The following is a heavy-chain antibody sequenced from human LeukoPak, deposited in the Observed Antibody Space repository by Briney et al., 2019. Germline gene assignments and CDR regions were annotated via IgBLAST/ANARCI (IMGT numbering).Heavy chain of an antibody. CDR1: GFTFSNSW. CDR2: INQDGSEK. CDR3: ARGHYGMDV. Sequence: GGSLRLSCGASGFTFSNSWMSWVRQAPGKGLEWVANINQDGSEKYYVYYVEGRFNISRDNAKNSLYLQMNSLRAEDTAVYYCARGHYGMDVWGQGTTVTVSS. J-gene: IGHJ6*02. V-gene: IGHV3-7*05.